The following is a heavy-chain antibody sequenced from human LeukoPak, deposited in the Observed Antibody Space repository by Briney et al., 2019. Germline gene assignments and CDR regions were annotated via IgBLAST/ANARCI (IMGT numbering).Heavy chain of an antibody. V-gene: IGHV3-20*04. CDR2: INWNGGST. CDR1: GCTIDDYG. J-gene: IGHJ4*02. D-gene: IGHD3-22*01. Sequence: WESLTISCKASGCTIDDYGMSWVRQAPGKGLEWVSGINWNGGSTGYADSVKGRFTISRDNAKKSPLLLMSSLAAGDTALYYCARGASRLGHFDYWGQGTLVIVSS. CDR3: ARGASRLGHFDY.